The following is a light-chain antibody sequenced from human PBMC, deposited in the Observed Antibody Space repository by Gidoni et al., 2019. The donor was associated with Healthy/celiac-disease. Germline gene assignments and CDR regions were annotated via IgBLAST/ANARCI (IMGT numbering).Light chain of an antibody. CDR1: QSVFYRANNKNY. J-gene: IGKJ4*01. V-gene: IGKV4-1*01. Sequence: DIMMTQTPESLDVSLGERATINCKSSQSVFYRANNKNYLSWYQQKPGQPPKLLIYWASTREPGVPERFSGSGSGTDFTLTISSLQAEDVAVYYCQQYYSTPRLTFXGXTKVEIK. CDR2: WAS. CDR3: QQYYSTPRLT.